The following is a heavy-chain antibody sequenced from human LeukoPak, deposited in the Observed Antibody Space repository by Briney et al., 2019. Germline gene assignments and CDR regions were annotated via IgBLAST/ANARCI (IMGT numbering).Heavy chain of an antibody. D-gene: IGHD3-3*01. CDR1: GYTFTSYY. CDR2: INPSGGST. CDR3: ARPYYDFWSGYYSPWAFDI. Sequence: ASVKVSCKASGYTFTSYYMHWVRQAPGQGLEWMGIINPSGGSTSYAQKFQGRVTMTTDTSTSTAYMELRSLRSDDTAVYYCARPYYDFWSGYYSPWAFDIWGQGTMVTVSS. J-gene: IGHJ3*02. V-gene: IGHV1-46*03.